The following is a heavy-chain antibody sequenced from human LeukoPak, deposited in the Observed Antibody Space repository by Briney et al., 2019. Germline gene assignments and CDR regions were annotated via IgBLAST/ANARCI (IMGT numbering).Heavy chain of an antibody. J-gene: IGHJ4*02. CDR2: ISGTGRTT. D-gene: IGHD3-10*02. V-gene: IGHV3-23*01. CDR1: GFIFNNYA. Sequence: PGGSLRLSCAASGFIFNNYALSWVRQAPGRGLEWVSSISGTGRTTYYAESVKGRFTISRDNSKNTMYLQMNSLRVEDTAVYYCANVPQRGQFDYWGQGALVTVSS. CDR3: ANVPQRGQFDY.